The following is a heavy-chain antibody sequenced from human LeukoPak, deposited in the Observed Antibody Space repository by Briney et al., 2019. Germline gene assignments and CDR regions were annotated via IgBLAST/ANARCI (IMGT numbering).Heavy chain of an antibody. Sequence: ASVKVSCKASGYTFIGYYLHWVRQAPGQGLEWMGWINPNSGGTNYAQKFQGRVTTTRDTSISTAYMELSSLRSDDTAVYYCATSPYYYDSYGFFDYWGQGTLVTVSS. D-gene: IGHD3-22*01. J-gene: IGHJ4*02. V-gene: IGHV1-2*02. CDR3: ATSPYYYDSYGFFDY. CDR1: GYTFIGYY. CDR2: INPNSGGT.